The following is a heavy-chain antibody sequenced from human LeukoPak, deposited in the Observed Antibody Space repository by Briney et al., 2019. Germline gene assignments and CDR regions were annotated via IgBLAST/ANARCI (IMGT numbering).Heavy chain of an antibody. CDR1: GFTFSSYG. J-gene: IGHJ3*02. D-gene: IGHD3-10*01. CDR3: AKFGLAGSGRYHDAFDI. V-gene: IGHV3-23*01. Sequence: GGSLRLSCAASGFTFSSYGMTCVRQAPGKGLEWVSAISGSGGSTYYADSVKGRSTISRDNSKNTLYLQMNSLRAEDTAVYYCAKFGLAGSGRYHDAFDIWGQGTMVTVSS. CDR2: ISGSGGST.